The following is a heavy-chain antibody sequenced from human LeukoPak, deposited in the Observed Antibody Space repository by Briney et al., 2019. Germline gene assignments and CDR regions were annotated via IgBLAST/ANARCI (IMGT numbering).Heavy chain of an antibody. V-gene: IGHV3-21*01. J-gene: IGHJ4*02. Sequence: KTGGSLRLSCAASGFTFSSYSMNWVRQAPGKGLEWVSSISSSSSYIYYADSVKGRFTISRDNAKNSLYLQMNSLRAEDTAVYYCARASSGWAVDLYYFDYWGQGTLVTVSS. D-gene: IGHD6-19*01. CDR1: GFTFSSYS. CDR2: ISSSSSYI. CDR3: ARASSGWAVDLYYFDY.